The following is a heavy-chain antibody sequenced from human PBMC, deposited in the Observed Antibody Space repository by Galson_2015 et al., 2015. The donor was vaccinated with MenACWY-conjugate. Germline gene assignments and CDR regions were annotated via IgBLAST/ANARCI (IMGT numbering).Heavy chain of an antibody. D-gene: IGHD1-26*01. J-gene: IGHJ4*02. V-gene: IGHV3-23*01. CDR3: AKSVVGTLRGYDY. CDR2: VNINSKT. CDR1: GFTFSQSG. Sequence: LRLSCAASGFTFSQSGMTWVRQAAGKGLEWVASVNINSKTYYANFVEGRFTISRDNSKNIVYLHMYNLRAEDTAIYYCAKSVVGTLRGYDYWGQGTLVTVSS.